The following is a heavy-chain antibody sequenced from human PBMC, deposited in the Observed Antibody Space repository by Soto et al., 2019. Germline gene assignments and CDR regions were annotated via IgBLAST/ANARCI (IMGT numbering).Heavy chain of an antibody. CDR3: AKGSTIWFGEWRQTPGQWDFDY. CDR2: ISGSGGST. Sequence: EVQLLESGGGLVQPGGSLRLSCAASGFTFSSYAMSWVRQAPGKGLEWVSAISGSGGSTYYSDSVKGRFTISRDNSKNELDMQMNSLTAEDTGVYYCAKGSTIWFGEWRQTPGQWDFDYWGLGTLVTVSS. CDR1: GFTFSSYA. V-gene: IGHV3-23*01. J-gene: IGHJ4*02. D-gene: IGHD3-10*01.